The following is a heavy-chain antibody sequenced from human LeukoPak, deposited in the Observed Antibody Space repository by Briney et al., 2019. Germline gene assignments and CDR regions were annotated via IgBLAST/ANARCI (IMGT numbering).Heavy chain of an antibody. J-gene: IGHJ4*02. D-gene: IGHD3-3*01. V-gene: IGHV3-48*01. CDR3: ARGRTYYDFWSGYFDY. Sequence: GGSLRLSCAASGFTFSSYAMSWVRQAPGKGLEWVSYISSSSSTIYYADSVKGRFTISRDNAKNSLYLQMNSLRAEDTAVYYCARGRTYYDFWSGYFDYWGQGTLVTVSS. CDR2: ISSSSSTI. CDR1: GFTFSSYA.